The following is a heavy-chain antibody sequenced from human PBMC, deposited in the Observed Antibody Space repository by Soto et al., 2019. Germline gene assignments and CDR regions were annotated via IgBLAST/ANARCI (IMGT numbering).Heavy chain of an antibody. J-gene: IGHJ6*02. CDR3: AKVIAVAGPYDDGMDV. Sequence: DSVTGRFTISRDNSKNTPYLQMNSLRPEDTAVYYCAKVIAVAGPYDDGMDVWGQGTTVTVSS. V-gene: IGHV3-30*02. D-gene: IGHD6-19*01.